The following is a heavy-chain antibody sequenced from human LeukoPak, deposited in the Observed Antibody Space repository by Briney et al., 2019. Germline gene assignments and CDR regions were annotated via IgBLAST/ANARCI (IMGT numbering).Heavy chain of an antibody. V-gene: IGHV3-48*01. Sequence: GGSLRLSCAASGFKFSDYSMNWVRQAPGKGLEWVSYIGSSSSTIYYADSVKGRFTISRDNAKNSLYLQMNSLRAEDTAVYYCAKMRGEFSSGWYHDAFDIWGQGTMVTVSS. CDR1: GFKFSDYS. J-gene: IGHJ3*02. CDR3: AKMRGEFSSGWYHDAFDI. CDR2: IGSSSSTI. D-gene: IGHD6-19*01.